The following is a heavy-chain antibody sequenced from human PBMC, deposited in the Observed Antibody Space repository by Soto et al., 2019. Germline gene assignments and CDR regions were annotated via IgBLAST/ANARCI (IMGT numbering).Heavy chain of an antibody. D-gene: IGHD3-3*01. CDR2: ISSRSSYI. CDR3: AREGTAFGVVIAGLDV. Sequence: EVQLVESGGGLVKPGGSLRLSCAASGFTFSSYTMNWVRQAPGKGLEWVSSISSRSSYIYYADSMKGRLTISRDNAKNSLHLQMNSLRAEDSAVYYCAREGTAFGVVIAGLDVWGQGTTVTVSS. V-gene: IGHV3-21*01. J-gene: IGHJ6*02. CDR1: GFTFSSYT.